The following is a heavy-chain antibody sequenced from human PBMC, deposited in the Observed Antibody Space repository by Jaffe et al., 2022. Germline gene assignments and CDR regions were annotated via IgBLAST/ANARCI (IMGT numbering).Heavy chain of an antibody. CDR2: IRYDGSNK. V-gene: IGHV3-30*02. Sequence: QVQLVESGGGVVQPGGSLRLSCAASGFTFSSYGMHWVRQAPGKGLEWVAFIRYDGSNKYYADSVKGRFTISRDNSKNTLYLQMNSLRAEDTAVYYCAKEPATIAVAGYFDYWGQGTLVTVSS. CDR1: GFTFSSYG. D-gene: IGHD6-19*01. J-gene: IGHJ4*02. CDR3: AKEPATIAVAGYFDY.